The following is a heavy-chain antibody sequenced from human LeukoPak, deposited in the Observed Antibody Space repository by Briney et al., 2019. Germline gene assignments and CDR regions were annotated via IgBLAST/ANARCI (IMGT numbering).Heavy chain of an antibody. Sequence: GGSLRLSCAASGFTFSSYGMSWVRQAPGKGLEWVSAISGSGGSTYYADSVKGRFTISGDNSKNTLYLQMNSLRAGDTAVYYCAKDRSPVGERVGLFDYWGQGTLVTVSS. D-gene: IGHD1-26*01. CDR2: ISGSGGST. J-gene: IGHJ4*02. V-gene: IGHV3-23*01. CDR1: GFTFSSYG. CDR3: AKDRSPVGERVGLFDY.